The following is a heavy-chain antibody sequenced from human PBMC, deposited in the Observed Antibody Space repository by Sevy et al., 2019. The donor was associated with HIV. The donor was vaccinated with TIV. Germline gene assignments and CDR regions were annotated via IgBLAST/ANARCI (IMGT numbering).Heavy chain of an antibody. J-gene: IGHJ6*02. CDR2: IYYSGST. V-gene: IGHV4-39*01. CDR3: ATDGVTTNYYYYGMDV. D-gene: IGHD2-21*02. Sequence: SETLSLTCTVSGGSISSSSYYWGWIRQPPGKGLEWIGSIYYSGSTYYNPSLKSRVTISVDTSKNQFSLKLSSVTAADTAVHYCATDGVTTNYYYYGMDVWGQGTTVTVSS. CDR1: GGSISSSSYY.